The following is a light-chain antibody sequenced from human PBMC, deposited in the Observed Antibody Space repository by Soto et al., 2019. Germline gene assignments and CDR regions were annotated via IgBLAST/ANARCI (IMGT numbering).Light chain of an antibody. J-gene: IGKJ4*01. CDR2: AAS. V-gene: IGKV1-27*01. Sequence: ILMTQSPSSLSAFVGDRVTITCRASQDIGNFLAWYQQEPGKVPKLLIYAASTLQSGVPSRFSGSGSGTDFTLTISSLQPEDVATYYCQKCKVAPFTFGGGTKVDIK. CDR1: QDIGNF. CDR3: QKCKVAPFT.